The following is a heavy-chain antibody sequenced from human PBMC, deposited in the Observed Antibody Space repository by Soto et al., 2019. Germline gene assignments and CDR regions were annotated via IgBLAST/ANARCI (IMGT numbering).Heavy chain of an antibody. D-gene: IGHD3-10*01. CDR1: GGSISSGGYY. CDR2: IYYSGST. CDR3: ARDASRYYYGSGLDY. Sequence: QVQLQESGPGLVKPSQTLSLTCTVSGGSISSGGYYWSWIRQHPGKGLEWIGYIYYSGSTYYNPSLKSRLTISVDKSKNQFSLKLSSVTAADTAVYYCARDASRYYYGSGLDYWGQGTLVTVSS. V-gene: IGHV4-31*03. J-gene: IGHJ4*02.